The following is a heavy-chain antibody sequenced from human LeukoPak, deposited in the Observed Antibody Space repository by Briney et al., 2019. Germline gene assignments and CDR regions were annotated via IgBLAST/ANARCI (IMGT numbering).Heavy chain of an antibody. J-gene: IGHJ6*02. CDR1: GFTFSSYA. Sequence: GGSLRLSCAASGFTFSSYAMHWVRQAPGKGLEWVAVISYDGSNKYYADSVKGRFTISRDNSKNTLYLQMNSLRAEDTAVYYGVIGYYYYGMDVWGQGTTVTVSS. CDR2: ISYDGSNK. CDR3: VIGYYYYGMDV. V-gene: IGHV3-30-3*01. D-gene: IGHD3-16*01.